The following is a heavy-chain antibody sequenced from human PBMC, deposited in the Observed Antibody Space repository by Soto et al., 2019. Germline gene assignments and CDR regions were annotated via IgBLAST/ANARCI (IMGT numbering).Heavy chain of an antibody. CDR2: IRSKGNNYAT. J-gene: IGHJ6*03. Sequence: EVQLVESGGGLVQPGGSLKLSCAASGFTFSGSAMHWVRQASGKGLEWVGRIRSKGNNYATAYGASLKGRFTISRDDSKSTAYLQMNSLNTEDTAVYYCSRKASDFWSGKPQYYMDVWGKGTTVTVSS. D-gene: IGHD3-3*01. CDR1: GFTFSGSA. V-gene: IGHV3-73*01. CDR3: SRKASDFWSGKPQYYMDV.